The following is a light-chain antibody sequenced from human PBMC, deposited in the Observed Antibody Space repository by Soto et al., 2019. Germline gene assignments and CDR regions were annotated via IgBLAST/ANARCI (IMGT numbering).Light chain of an antibody. J-gene: IGKJ2*01. Sequence: DIQMTQSPSTLPASVGDRVTITCRASQSISDWLAWYQQKPGKAPKLLIYAASTLESGVPSRFSGSGSGTEYTLTISSLQPDDFATYYCQEYNSYLYTFGQGTKLEIK. CDR3: QEYNSYLYT. V-gene: IGKV1-5*01. CDR1: QSISDW. CDR2: AAS.